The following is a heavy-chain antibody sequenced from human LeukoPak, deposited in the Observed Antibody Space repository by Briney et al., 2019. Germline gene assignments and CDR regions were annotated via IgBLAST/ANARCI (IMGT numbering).Heavy chain of an antibody. J-gene: IGHJ4*02. CDR3: ARHGSDWAFDF. Sequence: SETLSLTCTVSGGSISSYYWSWIRQSPGKGLEWIGYIYYNGSPNYDPSLKSRITISIDTSMNQFSLILSSVTATDTAVYYCARHGSDWAFDFWGRGTLVTVSS. D-gene: IGHD6-19*01. CDR1: GGSISSYY. CDR2: IYYNGSP. V-gene: IGHV4-59*08.